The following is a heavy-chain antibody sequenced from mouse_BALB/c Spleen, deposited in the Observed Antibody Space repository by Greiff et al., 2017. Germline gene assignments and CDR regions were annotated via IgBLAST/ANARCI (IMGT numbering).Heavy chain of an antibody. Sequence: EVQLMESGGGLVKPGGSLKLSCAASGFTFSDYYMYWVRQTPGKRLEWVATISDGGSYTYYPDSVKGRFTISRDNAKNNLYLQMSSLKSEDTAMYYCARDRNSLMDYWGQGTSVTVSS. V-gene: IGHV5-4*02. J-gene: IGHJ4*01. CDR2: ISDGGSYT. CDR1: GFTFSDYY. CDR3: ARDRNSLMDY.